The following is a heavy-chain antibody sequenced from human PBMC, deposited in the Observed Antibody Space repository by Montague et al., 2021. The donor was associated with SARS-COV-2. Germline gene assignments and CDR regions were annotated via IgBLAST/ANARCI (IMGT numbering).Heavy chain of an antibody. CDR3: AGVGWFGEDGSDI. Sequence: SLRLSCAASGFTFSDYYMSWIRQAPGMGLEWVSYISSSGSTIYDASSVKGRFTISRDNARNSLYLQMNSLRGEATAVYYCAGVGWFGEDGSDIWGQGTMVTVSS. V-gene: IGHV3-11*01. CDR1: GFTFSDYY. D-gene: IGHD3-10*01. J-gene: IGHJ3*02. CDR2: ISSSGSTI.